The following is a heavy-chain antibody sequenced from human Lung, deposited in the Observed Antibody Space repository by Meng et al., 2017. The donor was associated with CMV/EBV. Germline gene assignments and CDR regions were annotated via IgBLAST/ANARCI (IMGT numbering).Heavy chain of an antibody. CDR3: ARGGRTRLRYFDWLFLFDY. CDR1: GFTFSSYW. Sequence: GGSXRLSCAASGFTFSSYWMSWVRQAPGKGLEWVANIKQDGSEKYYVDSVKGRFTISRDNAKNSLYLQMNSLRAEDTAVYYCARGGRTRLRYFDWLFLFDYWXQGTXVTVSS. D-gene: IGHD3-9*01. V-gene: IGHV3-7*04. CDR2: IKQDGSEK. J-gene: IGHJ4*02.